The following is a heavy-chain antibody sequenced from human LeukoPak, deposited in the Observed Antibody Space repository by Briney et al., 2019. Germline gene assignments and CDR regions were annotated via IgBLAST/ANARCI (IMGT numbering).Heavy chain of an antibody. J-gene: IGHJ4*02. CDR2: IYSSGST. CDR3: AGLAPHRPWDY. CDR1: GGSVSSDSYF. V-gene: IGHV4-61*01. Sequence: SETLSLTCSVSGGSVSSDSYFWNWVRQPPGKGLEWIGYIYSSGSTNYNRSLKSRVTISLDTSKNQFSLKLSSVTAADTAVYYWAGLAPHRPWDYWGQETPVTVSS.